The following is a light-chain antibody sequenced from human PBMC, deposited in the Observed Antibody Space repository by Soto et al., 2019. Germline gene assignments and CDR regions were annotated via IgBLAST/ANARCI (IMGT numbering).Light chain of an antibody. CDR3: AAWDDSLNGLL. J-gene: IGLJ7*01. V-gene: IGLV1-44*01. Sequence: QSVLTQSPSASGTPGQRVTISCSGSSSNIGSNTVNWYQQLPGTAPKLLIYSNNRRSSGVPDRFSGSKSGSSAYLAISGLQSEDEADFYCAAWDDSLNGLLFGGGTQLTVL. CDR2: SNN. CDR1: SSNIGSNT.